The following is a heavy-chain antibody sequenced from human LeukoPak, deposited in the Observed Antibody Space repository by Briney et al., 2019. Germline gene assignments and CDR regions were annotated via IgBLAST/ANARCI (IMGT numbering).Heavy chain of an antibody. Sequence: SETLSLTCTVSGGSISSSSYYWGWIRQPPGKGLEWIGSIYYSGSTYYNPSLKSRVTISVDTSKNQFSLKLSSVTAADTAVYYCASTGYSYGQYFDYWGQGTLVTVSS. V-gene: IGHV4-39*01. CDR3: ASTGYSYGQYFDY. CDR2: IYYSGST. J-gene: IGHJ4*02. CDR1: GGSISSSSYY. D-gene: IGHD5-18*01.